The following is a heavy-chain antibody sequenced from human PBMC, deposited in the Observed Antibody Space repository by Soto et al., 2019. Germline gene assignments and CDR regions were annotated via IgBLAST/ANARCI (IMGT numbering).Heavy chain of an antibody. V-gene: IGHV1-3*01. D-gene: IGHD2-2*01. CDR3: ARAYCSTTTCNGYYATDV. J-gene: IGHJ6*02. Sequence: ASVKVSCKASGYTFTNYAMHWVRQAPGQKVEWMGWIYAGTGTTKYSATFQGRDTITRETSANTAYMALSSLRSEDTAVYYCARAYCSTTTCNGYYATDVWGQGTTVTVSS. CDR2: IYAGTGTT. CDR1: GYTFTNYA.